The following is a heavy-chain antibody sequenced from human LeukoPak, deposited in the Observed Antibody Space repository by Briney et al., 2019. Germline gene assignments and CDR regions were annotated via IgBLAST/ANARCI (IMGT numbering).Heavy chain of an antibody. CDR3: AREVDTAMVAGVDY. CDR2: ISAYNGNT. Sequence: ASVKVSCKASGYTFTSYDINWVRQATGQGLEWMGWISAYNGNTNYAQKLQGRVTMTTDTSTSTAYMELRSLRSDDTAVYYCAREVDTAMVAGVDYWSQGTLVTVSS. V-gene: IGHV1-18*01. J-gene: IGHJ4*02. D-gene: IGHD5-18*01. CDR1: GYTFTSYD.